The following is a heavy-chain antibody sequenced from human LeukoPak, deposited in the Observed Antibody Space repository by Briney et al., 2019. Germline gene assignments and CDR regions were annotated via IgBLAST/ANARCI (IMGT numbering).Heavy chain of an antibody. D-gene: IGHD2-2*01. J-gene: IGHJ4*02. CDR1: GFTFSSYG. CDR2: ISYDGSNK. V-gene: IGHV3-30*18. Sequence: SGGSLRLSCAASGFTFSSYGMHWVRQAPGKGLEWVAVISYDGSNKYYADSVKGRFTISRDNSKNTLYLQMNSLRAEDTAVYYCAKGRFVVVPAAMYWGQGTLVTVSS. CDR3: AKGRFVVVPAAMY.